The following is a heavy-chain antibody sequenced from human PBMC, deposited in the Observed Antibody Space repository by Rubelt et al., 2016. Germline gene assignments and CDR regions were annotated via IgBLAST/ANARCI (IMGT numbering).Heavy chain of an antibody. V-gene: IGHV4-59*08. J-gene: IGHJ5*02. CDR2: TYYSGST. CDR1: GVSISSYY. D-gene: IGHD2/OR15-2a*01. Sequence: PSETLSLTCTVSGVSISSYYWSWIRQPPGQGLEWIGYTYYSGSTNYNPSPKRRVTISVDTSKNQLCLKLSSVTAADTAVYYCARHTTIGANWFDPRGQGTLVTVSS. CDR3: ARHTTIGANWFDP.